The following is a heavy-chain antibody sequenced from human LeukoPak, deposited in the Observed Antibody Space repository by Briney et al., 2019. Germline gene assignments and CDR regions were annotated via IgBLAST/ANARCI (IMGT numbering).Heavy chain of an antibody. J-gene: IGHJ6*02. CDR1: GTNG. D-gene: IGHD3-10*01. V-gene: IGHV3-74*01. CDR2: FIIVGGGQ. CDR3: ARERIYFGSGRDLTDARLFYYYGMDI. Sequence: LAGGPLRPSCAASGTNGLHWVRQVPGRGLVWASLFIIVGGGQSSAASVKGRFTISRDNSKNTLYLQMNSLRAEDTAVYYCARERIYFGSGRDLTDARLFYYYGMDIWGQGTTVTVSS.